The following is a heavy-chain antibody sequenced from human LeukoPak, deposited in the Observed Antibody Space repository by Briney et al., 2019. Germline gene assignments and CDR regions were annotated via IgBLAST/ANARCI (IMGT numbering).Heavy chain of an antibody. Sequence: SETLSLTCTVSGGSISSYYWNWIRQPPGKGLEWIGYNSGSTNYNPPLKSRVTISVDTSKNQFSLKLSSVTAADTAVYYCARRSGGNWYFDYWGQGALVTVSS. J-gene: IGHJ4*02. CDR1: GGSISSYY. CDR2: NSGST. CDR3: ARRSGGNWYFDY. D-gene: IGHD3-10*01. V-gene: IGHV4-59*08.